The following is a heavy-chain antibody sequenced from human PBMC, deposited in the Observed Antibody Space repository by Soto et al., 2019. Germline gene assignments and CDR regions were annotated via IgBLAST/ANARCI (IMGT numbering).Heavy chain of an antibody. V-gene: IGHV1-2*02. Sequence: ASVKVSCKASGFSFTNYYLHWVRQAPGQGLEWLGWINPNSGGTNYAQQFKGRVTMTRDTSITTAYMELSRLTSDDTAIYYCARWDDYGASDQYHFDQWGQGTLVTVSS. CDR1: GFSFTNYY. J-gene: IGHJ4*02. D-gene: IGHD4-17*01. CDR2: INPNSGGT. CDR3: ARWDDYGASDQYHFDQ.